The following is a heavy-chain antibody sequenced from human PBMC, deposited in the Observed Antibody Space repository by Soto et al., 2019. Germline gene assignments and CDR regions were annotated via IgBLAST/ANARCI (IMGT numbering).Heavy chain of an antibody. CDR3: ARSAITLFGVVSIPPHYYSEMDV. D-gene: IGHD3-3*01. Sequence: ASVKVSCKASGGTFHRYAISWVRQAPGQGLEWMGGIIPIFGIGNDAQRFQGRVTITADESTGTAYMELSSLRSEDTGVYYCARSAITLFGVVSIPPHYYSEMDVWGQGTTVTVSS. V-gene: IGHV1-69*13. CDR1: GGTFHRYA. CDR2: IIPIFGIG. J-gene: IGHJ6*02.